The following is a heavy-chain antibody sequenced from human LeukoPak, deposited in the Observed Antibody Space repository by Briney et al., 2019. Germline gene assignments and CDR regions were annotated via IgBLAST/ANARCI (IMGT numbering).Heavy chain of an antibody. CDR3: AKDHPVFDQ. J-gene: IGHJ4*02. Sequence: PSETLTLTCTVSGGSISSYYWSWIRQPPGKGLEWIGYIYHTGSTSYNPSLKGRVTISVDTSKNQFSLKLSSVTAADTAVYYCAKDHPVFDQWGQGTLVTVSS. V-gene: IGHV4-59*01. CDR2: IYHTGST. CDR1: GGSISSYY.